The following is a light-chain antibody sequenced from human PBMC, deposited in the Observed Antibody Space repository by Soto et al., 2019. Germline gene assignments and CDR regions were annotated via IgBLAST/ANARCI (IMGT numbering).Light chain of an antibody. CDR3: QQYNNWPPYT. CDR2: GAS. J-gene: IGKJ2*01. V-gene: IGKV3-15*01. CDR1: QSVSSN. Sequence: EIVMTQSPATLSMSPGERATLSCRASQSVSSNLAWYQQKPGQAPRLLIYGASTRATGIPARFSGSGSGTEFTLTISSLQSEDFAVDNCQQYNNWPPYTFGQGTKLEIK.